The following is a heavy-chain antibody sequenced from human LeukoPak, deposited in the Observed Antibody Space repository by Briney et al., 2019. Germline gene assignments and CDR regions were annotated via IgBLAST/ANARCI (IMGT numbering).Heavy chain of an antibody. V-gene: IGHV3-9*01. CDR2: ISWNSGSI. CDR3: AKDTAYDFLSEFDY. D-gene: IGHD3-3*01. J-gene: IGHJ4*02. Sequence: PGRSLRLSCAASGFTFDDYAMHWVRQAPGKGLEWVSGISWNSGSIGYADSVKGRFTISRDNAKNSLYLQMNSLRPEDTALYYCAKDTAYDFLSEFDYWGQGTLVTVSS. CDR1: GFTFDDYA.